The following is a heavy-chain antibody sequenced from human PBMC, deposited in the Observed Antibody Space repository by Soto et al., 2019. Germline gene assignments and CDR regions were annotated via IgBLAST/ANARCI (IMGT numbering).Heavy chain of an antibody. CDR2: INAGNGNT. Sequence: QVQFVQSGAELKKPGASVKVSCKASGYTFTNYAMHWVRQAPGQRREWMGWINAGNGNTKYSQKFQGRVTITRDTSARTAYVELTGLRSDDTAVYYCARAGYCSSTSCSEAFEIWGQGTMVTVSS. CDR1: GYTFTNYA. CDR3: ARAGYCSSTSCSEAFEI. D-gene: IGHD2-2*01. J-gene: IGHJ3*02. V-gene: IGHV1-3*01.